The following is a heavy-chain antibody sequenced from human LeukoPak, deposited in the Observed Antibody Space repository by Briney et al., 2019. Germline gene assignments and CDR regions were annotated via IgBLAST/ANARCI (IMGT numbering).Heavy chain of an antibody. CDR1: GYSISSGYY. D-gene: IGHD6-19*01. CDR3: ARVSRRRLIAVAGTRTGYYYYMDV. CDR2: IYHSGST. J-gene: IGHJ6*03. Sequence: SSETLSLSCTVSGYSISSGYYWGWIRQPTGKGLEWIGSIYHSGSTYYNPSLKSRVTISVDTSKNQFSLKLSSVTAADTAVYYCARVSRRRLIAVAGTRTGYYYYMDVWGKGTTVTVSS. V-gene: IGHV4-38-2*02.